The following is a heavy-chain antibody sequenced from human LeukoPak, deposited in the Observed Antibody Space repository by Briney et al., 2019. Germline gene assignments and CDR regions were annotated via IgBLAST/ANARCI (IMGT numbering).Heavy chain of an antibody. CDR2: FDPEDGET. Sequence: ASVKVSCKVSGYTLTELSMHWVRQAPGKGLEWMGGFDPEDGETIYAQKFQGRVTMAEDTSTDTAYMELSSLRSEDTAVYYCARVVGLTGYSSSWYSGYYYYMDVWGKGTTVTVSS. J-gene: IGHJ6*03. V-gene: IGHV1-24*01. D-gene: IGHD6-13*01. CDR1: GYTLTELS. CDR3: ARVVGLTGYSSSWYSGYYYYMDV.